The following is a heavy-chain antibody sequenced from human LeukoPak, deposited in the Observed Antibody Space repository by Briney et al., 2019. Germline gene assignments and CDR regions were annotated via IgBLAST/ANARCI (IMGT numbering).Heavy chain of an antibody. V-gene: IGHV1-18*01. D-gene: IGHD6-13*01. CDR1: GYTFTSYG. CDR2: INPDGGST. Sequence: RASVKVSCKASGYTFTSYGISWVRQAPGQGLEWMGLINPDGGSTAYAHRFQGRVTMTRDTSTSTVYMDLSSLRSEDTAVYYCARAPRNSSTMLDYWGQGTLVTVSS. CDR3: ARAPRNSSTMLDY. J-gene: IGHJ4*02.